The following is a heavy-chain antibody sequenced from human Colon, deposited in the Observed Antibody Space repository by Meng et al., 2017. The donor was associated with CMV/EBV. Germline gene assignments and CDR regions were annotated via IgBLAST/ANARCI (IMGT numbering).Heavy chain of an antibody. CDR2: ISYDGTNT. Sequence: GGSLRLSCAASGFTFSSYAMHWVRQAPGKGLEWVAVISYDGTNTHYADSVKGRFTISRDNSKNTLYLQMNSLRAEDKAVYYCARDRISYRVYYYYGMDVWGQGTTVTVSS. CDR3: ARDRISYRVYYYYGMDV. V-gene: IGHV3-30-3*01. D-gene: IGHD3-10*01. J-gene: IGHJ6*01. CDR1: GFTFSSYA.